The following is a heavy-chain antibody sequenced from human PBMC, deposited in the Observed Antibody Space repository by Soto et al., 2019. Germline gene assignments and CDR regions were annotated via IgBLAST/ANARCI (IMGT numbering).Heavy chain of an antibody. CDR1: CASFSSYS. Sequence: SETLSLTWAVYCASFSSYSWRWIRQPPGKGLEWIGEINHSGSTNYNPSLKSRVTMSVDTSKNQFSLKLSSVTAADTAVYYCSRGSRDECWGQGTLVTVSS. V-gene: IGHV4-34*01. CDR2: INHSGST. CDR3: SRGSRDEC. J-gene: IGHJ4*02. D-gene: IGHD3-3*01.